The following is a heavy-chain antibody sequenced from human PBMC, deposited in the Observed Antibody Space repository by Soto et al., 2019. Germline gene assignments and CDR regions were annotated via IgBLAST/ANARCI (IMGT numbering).Heavy chain of an antibody. CDR3: AKVHPGHIVVVVAATPEFDY. J-gene: IGHJ4*02. Sequence: EVQLLESGGGLVQPGGSLRLSCAASGFTFSSYAMSWVRQAPGKGLEWVSAISGSGGSTYYADSVKGRFTISRDNSKNTLNLQMNSLRAEDTAVYYCAKVHPGHIVVVVAATPEFDYWGQGTLVTVSS. V-gene: IGHV3-23*01. CDR2: ISGSGGST. CDR1: GFTFSSYA. D-gene: IGHD2-15*01.